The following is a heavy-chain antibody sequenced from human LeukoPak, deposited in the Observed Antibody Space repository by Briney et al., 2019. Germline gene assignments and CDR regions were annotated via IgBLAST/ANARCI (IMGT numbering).Heavy chain of an antibody. J-gene: IGHJ4*02. CDR2: INHSGST. D-gene: IGHD3-3*01. CDR1: GGSISSYY. Sequence: SETLSLTCTVSGGSISSYYWSWIRQPPGKGLEWIGEINHSGSTNYNPSLKSRVTISVDTSKNQFSLKLSSVTAADTAVYYCARRYYDFWSGYQYYFDYWGQGTLVTVSS. CDR3: ARRYYDFWSGYQYYFDY. V-gene: IGHV4-34*01.